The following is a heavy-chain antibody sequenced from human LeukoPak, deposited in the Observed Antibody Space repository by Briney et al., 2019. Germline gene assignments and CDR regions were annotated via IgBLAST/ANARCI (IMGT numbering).Heavy chain of an antibody. CDR2: ISSSSSYT. V-gene: IGHV3-11*03. CDR1: GIPFSDYY. CDR3: AAGTAADY. Sequence: GGSLRLSCVVSGIPFSDYYMNWIRQAPGKGLEWISSISSSSSYTDYADSVKGRFTISRDNAKNVLYLQMNSLRVEDTAVYYCAAGTAADYWGLGTLVAVSS. D-gene: IGHD6-13*01. J-gene: IGHJ4*02.